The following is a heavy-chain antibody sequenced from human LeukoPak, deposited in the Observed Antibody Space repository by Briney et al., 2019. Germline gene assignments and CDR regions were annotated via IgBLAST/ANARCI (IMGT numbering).Heavy chain of an antibody. CDR3: AKDNRGSYYGD. Sequence: AGGSLRLSCAASGFTFSSYAMSWVRQAPGNGLEWGSAISGSGGSTYYADSVKGRFTISRDNSKNTLYLQMNSLRAEDTAVYYCAKDNRGSYYGDWGQGTLVTVSS. J-gene: IGHJ4*02. D-gene: IGHD1-26*01. CDR1: GFTFSSYA. CDR2: ISGSGGST. V-gene: IGHV3-23*01.